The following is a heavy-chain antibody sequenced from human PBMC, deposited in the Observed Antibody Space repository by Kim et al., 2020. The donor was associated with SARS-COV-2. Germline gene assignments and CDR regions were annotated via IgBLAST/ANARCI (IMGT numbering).Heavy chain of an antibody. CDR1: GFTFSNYA. D-gene: IGHD3-10*01. Sequence: GGSLRLSCAASGFTFSNYAMSWVRQAPGKGLEWVSSISGSGSTTYLADSVRGRFTISRDNSNNTLYLHMSSLRAEDTAVDYCAKDIFPFTMVQGDLDDWGHGT. V-gene: IGHV3-23*01. CDR2: ISGSGSTT. CDR3: AKDIFPFTMVQGDLDD. J-gene: IGHJ4*03.